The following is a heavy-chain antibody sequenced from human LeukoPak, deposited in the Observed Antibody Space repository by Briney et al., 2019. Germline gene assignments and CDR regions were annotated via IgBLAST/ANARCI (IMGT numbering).Heavy chain of an antibody. Sequence: GGSLRLSCVASGFTFSDYYMDWVRQDPGKGLAWVSAISGGGGSTYYADSVKGRFTISRDNSKNTLYLQMNSLRAEDTAVYYCAKDTAILMNYFDYWGQGTLVTFSS. CDR3: AKDTAILMNYFDY. CDR2: ISGGGGST. J-gene: IGHJ4*02. V-gene: IGHV3-23*01. D-gene: IGHD5-18*01. CDR1: GFTFSDYY.